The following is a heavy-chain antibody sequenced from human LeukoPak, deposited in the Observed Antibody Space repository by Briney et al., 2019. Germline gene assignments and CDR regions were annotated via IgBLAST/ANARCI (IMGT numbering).Heavy chain of an antibody. J-gene: IGHJ4*02. V-gene: IGHV3-21*06. Sequence: GGSLRLSCAASGFTFSSYTMNWVRQAPGKGLEWVSSISGTSSYIFYADSVRGRFTISRDNAKNSLYLQMNSLRAEDTAVYYCARASAGDDRWYFDYWGQGTLVTVSS. CDR3: ARASAGDDRWYFDY. D-gene: IGHD6-13*01. CDR2: ISGTSSYI. CDR1: GFTFSSYT.